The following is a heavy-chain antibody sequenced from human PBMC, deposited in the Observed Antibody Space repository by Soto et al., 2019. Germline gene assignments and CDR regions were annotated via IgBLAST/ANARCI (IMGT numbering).Heavy chain of an antibody. J-gene: IGHJ3*02. CDR3: AKDDEPGIVVVVAATPDAFDI. CDR1: GFTFSSYA. Sequence: GGSLRLSCAASGFTFSSYAMSWVRQAPGKGLEWVSAISGSGGSTYYADSVKGRFTISRDNSKNTLYLQMNSLRAEDTAVYYCAKDDEPGIVVVVAATPDAFDIWGQGTMVTVSS. V-gene: IGHV3-23*01. D-gene: IGHD2-15*01. CDR2: ISGSGGST.